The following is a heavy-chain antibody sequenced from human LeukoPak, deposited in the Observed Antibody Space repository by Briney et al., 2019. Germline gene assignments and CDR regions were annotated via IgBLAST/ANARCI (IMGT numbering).Heavy chain of an antibody. V-gene: IGHV3-7*01. D-gene: IGHD1-1*01. Sequence: GGSLRLSCAVSGFTFSNYWMSWVRQAPGKGLEWVANIKHDGSDKYHVDSVKGRFTISRDNAKNSLYLQMDSLRAEDTAVYYCATDSPETAAFDYWGQGTLVTVSS. CDR3: ATDSPETAAFDY. CDR2: IKHDGSDK. J-gene: IGHJ4*02. CDR1: GFTFSNYW.